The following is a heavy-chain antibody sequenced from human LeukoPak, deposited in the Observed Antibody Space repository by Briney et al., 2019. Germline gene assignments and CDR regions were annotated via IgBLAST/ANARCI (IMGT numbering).Heavy chain of an antibody. J-gene: IGHJ4*02. V-gene: IGHV3-23*01. Sequence: GGSLRLSCSASGFTFRSYAMAWVRQSPGTGLGWVSAISNTGRNTYYADSVKGRFTMSRDNSKNTVYLEMNSLRAEDTAIYCCSNWLEGVRPSLDYWGQGALVTVSS. CDR3: SNWLEGVRPSLDY. D-gene: IGHD3-16*01. CDR2: ISNTGRNT. CDR1: GFTFRSYA.